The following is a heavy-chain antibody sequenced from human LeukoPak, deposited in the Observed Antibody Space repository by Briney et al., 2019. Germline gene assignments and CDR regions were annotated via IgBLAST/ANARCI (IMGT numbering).Heavy chain of an antibody. CDR3: ATTSGRGLRLEPLDP. V-gene: IGHV1-24*01. J-gene: IGHJ5*02. CDR2: FDPEDGET. CDR1: GYTLTELS. D-gene: IGHD5-12*01. Sequence: GASVKVSCKVSGYTLTELSMHWVRQAPGKGLGWMGGFDPEDGETIYAQKFQGRVTMTEDTSTDTAYMELSSLRSEDTAVYYCATTSGRGLRLEPLDPWGQGTLVTVSS.